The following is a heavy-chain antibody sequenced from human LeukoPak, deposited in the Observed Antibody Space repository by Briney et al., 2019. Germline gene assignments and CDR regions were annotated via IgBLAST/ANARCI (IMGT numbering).Heavy chain of an antibody. D-gene: IGHD2-2*01. J-gene: IGHJ4*02. CDR3: ASRVGYCSSTSCPPDY. CDR2: IYYSGST. CDR1: GGSISSYY. Sequence: PSETLSLTCTVSGGSISSYYWSWIRQPPGKGLEWIGYIYYSGSTNYNPSLKSRVTISVDTSKNQFSLKLSSVTAADTAVYYCASRVGYCSSTSCPPDYWGQGTLVTVSS. V-gene: IGHV4-59*08.